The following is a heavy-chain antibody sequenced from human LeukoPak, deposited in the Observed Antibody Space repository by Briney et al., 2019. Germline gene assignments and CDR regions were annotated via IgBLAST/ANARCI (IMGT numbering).Heavy chain of an antibody. CDR2: ISGSGGST. D-gene: IGHD6-19*01. V-gene: IGHV3-23*01. CDR1: GFTFSNYA. J-gene: IGHJ4*02. CDR3: AKGSGYGSGWYYFDY. Sequence: GGSLTLSCAASGFTFSNYAMNWVRQAPGKGLEWVSAISGSGGSTDYTDPVKGRFTISRDNSNNTLYLQMNSLRAEDTAVYYCAKGSGYGSGWYYFDYWGRGTLVTVSS.